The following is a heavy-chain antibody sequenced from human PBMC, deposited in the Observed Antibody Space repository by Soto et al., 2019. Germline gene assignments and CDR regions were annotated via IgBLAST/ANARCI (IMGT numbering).Heavy chain of an antibody. CDR1: KFSFSGYW. CDR2: VNPDGSTT. D-gene: IGHD1-26*01. J-gene: IGHJ5*02. Sequence: EVQLVESGGGLVQPGGSLRLSSAASKFSFSGYWMHWVRQAPGKGLMWVSRVNPDGSTTTYADSVKGRFTISRDNAKNTVFLQMNSLRADDTAVYYCAKVASGSYDWFDPWGQGTLVTVSS. V-gene: IGHV3-74*01. CDR3: AKVASGSYDWFDP.